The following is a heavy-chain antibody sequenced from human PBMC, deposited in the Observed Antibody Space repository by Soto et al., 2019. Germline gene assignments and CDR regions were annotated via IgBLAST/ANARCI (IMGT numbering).Heavy chain of an antibody. CDR3: AKGGRWLQLQAFDI. D-gene: IGHD5-12*01. CDR2: ISYDGSNK. CDR1: GFTFSSYG. V-gene: IGHV3-30*18. J-gene: IGHJ3*02. Sequence: GGSLRLSCAASGFTFSSYGMHWVRQAPGKGLEWVAVISYDGSNKYYADSVKGRFTISRDNSKNTLYLQMNSLRAEDTAVYYCAKGGRWLQLQAFDIWGQGTMVTV.